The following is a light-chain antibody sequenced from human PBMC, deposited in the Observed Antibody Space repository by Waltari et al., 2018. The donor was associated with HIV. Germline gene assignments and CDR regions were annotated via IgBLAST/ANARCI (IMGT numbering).Light chain of an antibody. V-gene: IGKV3-11*01. CDR3: QQRSNWPPVT. CDR1: QNIGNY. J-gene: IGKJ5*01. CDR2: DAS. Sequence: EVVLTQSPSTLSLSQGERATLSCRASQNIGNYLAWYQQEPGQAPRLLIYDASTRASGIPARFSGSGSGTDFTLTISSLEPEDVAVYYCQQRSNWPPVTFGQGTRLEI.